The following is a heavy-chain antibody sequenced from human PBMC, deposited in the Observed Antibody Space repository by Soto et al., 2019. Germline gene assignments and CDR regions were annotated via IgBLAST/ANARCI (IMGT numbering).Heavy chain of an antibody. CDR2: INGGNGNT. V-gene: IGHV1-3*01. CDR3: ARGYYDSAAYYPPGL. D-gene: IGHD3-22*01. CDR1: GYTFTSYA. J-gene: IGHJ4*02. Sequence: GASVKVSCKASGYTFTSYAMHWVRQAPGQRLEWMGWINGGNGNTKYSQKLQGRVTITRDTSASTAYMELRSLRSEDTAVYYCARGYYDSAAYYPPGLWGQGTLVTVSS.